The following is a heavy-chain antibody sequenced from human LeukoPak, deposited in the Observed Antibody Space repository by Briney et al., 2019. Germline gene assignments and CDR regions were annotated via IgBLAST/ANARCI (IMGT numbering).Heavy chain of an antibody. Sequence: SETLSLTCSVSGGSVSRNYWSWIRQPPGKGLEWIAYIYYSGSVNYNPPLNSRVTFSVATSKHQFSLKLRSVTAADTAVYFCARSPAPSSYYYDSSGYFFDHWGQGTLVTVSS. J-gene: IGHJ4*02. V-gene: IGHV4-59*02. CDR2: IYYSGSV. D-gene: IGHD3-22*01. CDR3: ARSPAPSSYYYDSSGYFFDH. CDR1: GGSVSRNY.